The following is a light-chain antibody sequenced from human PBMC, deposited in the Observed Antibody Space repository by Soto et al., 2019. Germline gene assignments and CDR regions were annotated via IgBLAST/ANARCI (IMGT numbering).Light chain of an antibody. CDR2: DVS. V-gene: IGLV2-14*01. J-gene: IGLJ1*01. CDR3: SSYTSSGTPYV. CDR1: SSDVGGYNY. Sequence: SVLTRPASVSGSPGQSITISCTGTSSDVGGYNYVSWYQQHPGKAPKLMIYDVSNRPSGVSNRFSGSKSGNTASLTISGLQAEDEADYYCSSYTSSGTPYVFGTGAKVTVL.